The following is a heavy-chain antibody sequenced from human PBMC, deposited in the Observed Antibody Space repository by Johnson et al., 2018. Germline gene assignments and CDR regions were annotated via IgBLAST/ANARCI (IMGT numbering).Heavy chain of an antibody. CDR3: PKGVGVSNVAHDAFDV. D-gene: IGHD2-21*01. CDR2: ISRSGGNT. Sequence: VQLVESGGGLVQPGESLRLSCAASGFTFSSYAMSWVRQAPGKRPEWISAISRSGGNTYYADSVKGRFNISRDNSKSTLYLQMNSLRAEDTAVYYCPKGVGVSNVAHDAFDVWGQGTMVTVSS. V-gene: IGHV3-23*04. J-gene: IGHJ3*01. CDR1: GFTFSSYA.